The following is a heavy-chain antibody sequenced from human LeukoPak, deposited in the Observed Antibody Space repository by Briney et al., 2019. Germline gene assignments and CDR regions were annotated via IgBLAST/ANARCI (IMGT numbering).Heavy chain of an antibody. J-gene: IGHJ4*02. D-gene: IGHD6-13*01. V-gene: IGHV3-7*03. CDR2: IKKDGSEK. CDR1: GFIFSSYW. Sequence: GGSLRLSCAASGFIFSSYWMSRVRQAPGKGLEWVANIKKDGSEKYYVDSVKGRFTISRDNAKNSLYLQMNSLRAEDTAVYYCARGRYSSTTYYFDYWGQGTLVTVSS. CDR3: ARGRYSSTTYYFDY.